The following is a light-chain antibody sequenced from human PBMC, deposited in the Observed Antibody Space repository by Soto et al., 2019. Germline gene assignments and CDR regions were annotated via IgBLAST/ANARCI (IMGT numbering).Light chain of an antibody. V-gene: IGKV3-15*01. CDR1: QSVSSN. CDR3: QQYNNWPRT. CDR2: GAS. J-gene: IGKJ1*01. Sequence: ELVMTPSPATLSVAPGEIATLSCRASQSVSSNLAWYQQKPGQAPRLLISGASTRATGIPARFSGSGAGTEFTLTIGSLQSEDVAVYYCQQYNNWPRTCGQGPKVETK.